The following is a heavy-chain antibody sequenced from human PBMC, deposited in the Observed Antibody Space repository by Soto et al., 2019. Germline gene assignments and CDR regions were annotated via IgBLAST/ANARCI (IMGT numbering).Heavy chain of an antibody. CDR3: GVSAGLAF. Sequence: GASVKVSSKASGLSPTTYAFSWVHRAPGKGQEWRRLIRAGTGEQRSGQKRQGRVAMPTDTSLRTAYTELRGLTSDDTAVYYCGVSAGLAFWGQGTRVTVSS. V-gene: IGHV1-18*01. CDR2: IRAGTGEQ. D-gene: IGHD6-13*01. J-gene: IGHJ4*02. CDR1: GLSPTTYA.